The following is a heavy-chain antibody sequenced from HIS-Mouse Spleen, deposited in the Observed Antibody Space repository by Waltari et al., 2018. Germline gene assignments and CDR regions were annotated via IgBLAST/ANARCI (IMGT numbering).Heavy chain of an antibody. D-gene: IGHD2-15*01. V-gene: IGHV3-53*01. CDR2: IYTGGSK. CDR3: ARDGWELPRNYFDY. Sequence: EVQLVESGGGLIQPGGSLRLSCAASGFTVSSHYMSWVRQAPGKGWGWGSVIYTGGSKYYADSVKGRFTISRDNSKNTLYLQMNSLRAEDTAVYYCARDGWELPRNYFDYWGQGTLVTVSS. J-gene: IGHJ4*02. CDR1: GFTVSSHY.